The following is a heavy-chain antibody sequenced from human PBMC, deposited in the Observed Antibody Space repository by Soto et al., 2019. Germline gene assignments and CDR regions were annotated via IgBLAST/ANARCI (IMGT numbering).Heavy chain of an antibody. CDR3: ARDRKGLRFLEWQYYFDY. J-gene: IGHJ4*02. Sequence: PSETLSLTCTVSDGSISSGDYYWSWIRQPPGKGLEWIGYIYYSGSTYYNPSLKSRVTISVDTSKNQFSLKLSSVTAADTAVYYCARDRKGLRFLEWQYYFDYWGQGTLVTVSS. CDR1: DGSISSGDYY. V-gene: IGHV4-30-4*01. D-gene: IGHD3-3*01. CDR2: IYYSGST.